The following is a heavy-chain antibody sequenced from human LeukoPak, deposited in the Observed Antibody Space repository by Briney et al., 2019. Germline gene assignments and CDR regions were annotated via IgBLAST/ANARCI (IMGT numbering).Heavy chain of an antibody. CDR2: INSDGSST. D-gene: IGHD2-21*02. Sequence: PGGSLRLSCAASGFTFSSYWMHWVRHAPGKGLVWVSRINSDGSSTSYADSVKGRFTISRDNAKNTLYLQMNSLRAEDTAVYYCAREELAYCGGDCFIDYWGQGTLVTVSS. J-gene: IGHJ4*02. CDR1: GFTFSSYW. V-gene: IGHV3-74*01. CDR3: AREELAYCGGDCFIDY.